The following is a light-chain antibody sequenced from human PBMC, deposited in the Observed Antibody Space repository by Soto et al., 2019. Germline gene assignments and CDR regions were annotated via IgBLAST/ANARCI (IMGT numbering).Light chain of an antibody. CDR1: QSISH. CDR3: QQYETWPPYT. J-gene: IGKJ2*01. Sequence: DIVMTQSPATLSVSPGERVTLFCRASQSISHLAWYQQQPGQAPRLLIYGASTRATGIPARFSGSGSGTEFTLTISSLQSXXXXXXFCQQYETWPPYTFGQGTKLEIK. CDR2: GAS. V-gene: IGKV3-15*01.